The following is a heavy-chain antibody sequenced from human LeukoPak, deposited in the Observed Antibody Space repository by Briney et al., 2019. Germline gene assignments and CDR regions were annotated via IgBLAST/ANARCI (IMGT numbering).Heavy chain of an antibody. J-gene: IGHJ4*02. V-gene: IGHV3-64*01. CDR3: ARKRVATSGPEYYFDY. D-gene: IGHD5-12*01. Sequence: GGSLRLSCAASGFTFSTYAMHWVRQAPGKGLEYVSAISSNGGNTYYANSVKGRFTISRDNSKNTLYLQMGSLRAEDMAVYYCARKRVATSGPEYYFDYWGQGTLVTVSS. CDR1: GFTFSTYA. CDR2: ISSNGGNT.